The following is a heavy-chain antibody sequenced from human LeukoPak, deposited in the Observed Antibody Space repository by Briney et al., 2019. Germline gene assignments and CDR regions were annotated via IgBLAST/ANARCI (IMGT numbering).Heavy chain of an antibody. CDR1: GFTFSSYP. Sequence: PGGSLRLSCAASGFTFSSYPMSWVRQAPGKGLEWVSAISGSGGSTYYADSVKGRFTISRDNSKNTLYLQMNSLRAEDTAVYYCASGYSYGYYFDYWGQGTLVTVSS. CDR3: ASGYSYGYYFDY. J-gene: IGHJ4*02. D-gene: IGHD5-18*01. V-gene: IGHV3-23*01. CDR2: ISGSGGST.